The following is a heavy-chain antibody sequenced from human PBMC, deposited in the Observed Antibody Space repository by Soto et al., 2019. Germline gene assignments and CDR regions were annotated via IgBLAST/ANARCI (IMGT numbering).Heavy chain of an antibody. V-gene: IGHV1-69*13. CDR1: GGTFSRYS. D-gene: IGHD2-2*01. J-gene: IGHJ6*02. CDR3: AREDRDRETGLVPAAIDGMDV. CDR2: IIHIFGIA. Sequence: SVKVSCKASGGTFSRYSITWVRQAPGHGLEWIGRIIHIFGIASYAQKFQGRVTITADESTSTAYMVLSSLRSDDTAVYYCAREDRDRETGLVPAAIDGMDVWG.